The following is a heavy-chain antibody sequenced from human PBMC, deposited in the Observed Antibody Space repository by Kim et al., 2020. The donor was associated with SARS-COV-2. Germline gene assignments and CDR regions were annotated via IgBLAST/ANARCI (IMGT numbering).Heavy chain of an antibody. J-gene: IGHJ6*02. CDR1: GFPLNSFA. CDR2: IIASGGNI. Sequence: GGSLRLSCAASGFPLNSFAMNWVRQAPGKGLEFVSGIIASGGNIKYAASVKGRFTISRDNSKNTVTLEMSGLRADDTAVYYCAKSKADHFYSAFDIWGQGTTVTVSS. CDR3: AKSKADHFYSAFDI. D-gene: IGHD6-13*01. V-gene: IGHV3-23*01.